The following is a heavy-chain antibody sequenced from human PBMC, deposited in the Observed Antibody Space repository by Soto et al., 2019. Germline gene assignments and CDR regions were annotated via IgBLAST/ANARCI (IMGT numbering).Heavy chain of an antibody. CDR3: ARRNSNYLFYYYYGMDV. Sequence: PGESLKISCKGSGYSFTSYWIGRVRQMPGKGLEWMGIIYPGDSDTRYSPSFQGQVTISADKSISTAYLQWSSLKASDTAMYYCARRNSNYLFYYYYGMDVWGQGTTVTVSS. D-gene: IGHD4-4*01. J-gene: IGHJ6*02. CDR1: GYSFTSYW. V-gene: IGHV5-51*01. CDR2: IYPGDSDT.